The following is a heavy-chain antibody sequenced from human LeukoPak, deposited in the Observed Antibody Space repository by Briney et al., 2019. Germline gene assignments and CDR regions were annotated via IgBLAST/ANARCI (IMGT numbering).Heavy chain of an antibody. V-gene: IGHV3-21*01. CDR1: GFTFSSYA. Sequence: PGGSLRLSCAASGFTFSSYAMSWVRQAPGKGLEWVSSISSSSSYIYYADSMKGRFTISRDNAKNSLYLQMNSLRAEDTAVYYCARGTLSRFDYWGQGTLVTVSS. CDR2: ISSSSSYI. J-gene: IGHJ4*02. CDR3: ARGTLSRFDY.